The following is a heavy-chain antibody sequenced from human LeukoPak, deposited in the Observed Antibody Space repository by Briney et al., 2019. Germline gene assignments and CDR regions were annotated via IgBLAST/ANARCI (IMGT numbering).Heavy chain of an antibody. CDR2: ISGSGGST. Sequence: GGSLRLSCAASGFTFSSYGMHWVRQAPGKGLEWVSAISGSGGSTYYADSVKGRFTISRDNSKNTLYLQMNSLRAEDTAVYYCAKETVLERLSDAFDIWGQGTMVTVSS. CDR1: GFTFSSYG. D-gene: IGHD1-1*01. J-gene: IGHJ3*02. CDR3: AKETVLERLSDAFDI. V-gene: IGHV3-23*01.